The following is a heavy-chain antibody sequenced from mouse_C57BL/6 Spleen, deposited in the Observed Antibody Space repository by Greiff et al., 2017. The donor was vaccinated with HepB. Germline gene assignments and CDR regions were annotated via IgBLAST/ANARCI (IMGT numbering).Heavy chain of an antibody. D-gene: IGHD2-4*01. CDR3: AKPSYYDYDREKYYAMDY. CDR1: GFSLTSYG. J-gene: IGHJ4*01. Sequence: VKVVESGPGLVAPSQSLSITCTVSGFSLTSYGVSWVRQPPGKGLEWLGVIWGDGSTNYHSALISRLSISKDNSKSQVFLKLNSLQTDDTATYYCAKPSYYDYDREKYYAMDYWGQGTSVTVSS. CDR2: IWGDGST. V-gene: IGHV2-3*01.